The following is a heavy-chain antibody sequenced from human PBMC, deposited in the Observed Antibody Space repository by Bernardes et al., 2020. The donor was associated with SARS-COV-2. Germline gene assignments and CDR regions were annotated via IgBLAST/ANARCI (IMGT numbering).Heavy chain of an antibody. V-gene: IGHV5-51*01. Sequence: GESLKISCKASGYIFTSYCIGWVRQMPGKGLEWLGITCPGASDTRHSPSFQGQVGISADKSTNTAYLQWYSLKASDTAMYYCVRMGTTVMTPVVYWGQGTLVTVSS. J-gene: IGHJ4*02. CDR3: VRMGTTVMTPVVY. D-gene: IGHD4-17*01. CDR2: TCPGASDT. CDR1: GYIFTSYC.